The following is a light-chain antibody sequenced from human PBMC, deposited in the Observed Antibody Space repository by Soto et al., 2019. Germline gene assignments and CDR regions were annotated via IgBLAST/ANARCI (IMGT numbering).Light chain of an antibody. V-gene: IGKV3-20*01. Sequence: EVVLTQSPVTLSLSPVERATLSCMASQSVSSSYLAWYQQKPGQAPRLLIYGASSRATGIPDRFSGSGSGTDFTLTISRLEPEDFAVYYCQQYGNSPITFGQGTRLEI. CDR3: QQYGNSPIT. J-gene: IGKJ5*01. CDR1: QSVSSSY. CDR2: GAS.